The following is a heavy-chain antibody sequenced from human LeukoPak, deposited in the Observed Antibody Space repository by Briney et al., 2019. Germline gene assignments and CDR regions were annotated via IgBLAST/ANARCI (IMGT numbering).Heavy chain of an antibody. CDR3: ARGAIDDRGVIRPYNWFDP. CDR1: GYTFTSYD. J-gene: IGHJ5*02. D-gene: IGHD3-10*01. Sequence: ASVKVSCKASGYTFTSYDINWVRQATGQGLEWMGWMNPNSGNTGYAQKFQGRVTMTRNTSIGTAYMELSSLRSEDTAVYYCARGAIDDRGVIRPYNWFDPWGQGTLVTVSS. CDR2: MNPNSGNT. V-gene: IGHV1-8*01.